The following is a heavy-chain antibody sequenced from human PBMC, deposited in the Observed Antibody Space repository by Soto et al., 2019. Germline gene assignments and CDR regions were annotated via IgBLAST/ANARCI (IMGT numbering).Heavy chain of an antibody. CDR1: GGSISSYY. V-gene: IGHV4-59*12. CDR3: ARKDYGGNYYYYGMDV. CDR2: INHSGST. Sequence: SETLSLTCTVSGGSISSYYWSWIRQPPGKGLEWSGYINHSGSTNYNPSLKSRVTISVDTSKNQFSLKLSSVTAADTAVYYCARKDYGGNYYYYGMDVWGQGTTVTVSS. D-gene: IGHD4-17*01. J-gene: IGHJ6*02.